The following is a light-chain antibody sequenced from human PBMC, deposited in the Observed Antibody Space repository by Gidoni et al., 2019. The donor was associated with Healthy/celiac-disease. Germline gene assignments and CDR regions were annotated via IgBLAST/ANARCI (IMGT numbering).Light chain of an antibody. Sequence: EIVMTQSPATLSVSPGERATRSCRASQSVSSNLAWYQQKPGQAPRLLIYGASTRATGIPARFSGSGSGTEFTLTISSLQSEDFAVYYCQQYNNWPRTFXXXTKVEIK. J-gene: IGKJ1*01. V-gene: IGKV3-15*01. CDR3: QQYNNWPRT. CDR2: GAS. CDR1: QSVSSN.